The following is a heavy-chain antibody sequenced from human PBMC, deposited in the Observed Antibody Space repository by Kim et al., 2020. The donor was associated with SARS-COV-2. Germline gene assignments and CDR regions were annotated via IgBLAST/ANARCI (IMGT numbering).Heavy chain of an antibody. CDR2: ISGSGGSK. CDR3: AKDYNYDDFWAQVDY. CDR1: GFTFSSYA. J-gene: IGHJ4*02. Sequence: GGSLRLSCAASGFTFSSYAMSWVRQAPGKGLEWVSAISGSGGSKYYADSVKGRFTISRDNSKNTLYLQMNSLRAEDTAVYYCAKDYNYDDFWAQVDYWGQGTLVTVSS. D-gene: IGHD3-3*01. V-gene: IGHV3-23*01.